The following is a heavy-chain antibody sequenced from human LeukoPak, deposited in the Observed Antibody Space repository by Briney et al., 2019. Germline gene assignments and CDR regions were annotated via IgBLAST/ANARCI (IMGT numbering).Heavy chain of an antibody. J-gene: IGHJ4*02. Sequence: GGPLRLPCAASGFTFSSYAMSRLRQARGRAREGVSAKSGSGGSTYYADSVKGRFTISRDNSKNTLYLQMNSLRAEDTAVYYCARDPRSSNSWFHFDYWGQGTLVTVSS. V-gene: IGHV3-23*01. CDR3: ARDPRSSNSWFHFDY. D-gene: IGHD2-2*01. CDR1: GFTFSSYA. CDR2: KSGSGGST.